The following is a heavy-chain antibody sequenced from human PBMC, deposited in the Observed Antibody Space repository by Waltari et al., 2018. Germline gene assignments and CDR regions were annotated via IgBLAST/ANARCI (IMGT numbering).Heavy chain of an antibody. J-gene: IGHJ5*02. CDR1: GYTFTSYA. D-gene: IGHD2-2*01. CDR3: VREVVPTSTIVVNWFDP. Sequence: QVQLVQSGSELKKPGASVKVSCTASGYTFTSYAITWLRRAPGQGLELMGWINTNTGNPTYVQGFTGRFVFSLDTSVSTAYLQISSLKAEDTAVYYCVREVVPTSTIVVNWFDPWGQGTLVTVSS. V-gene: IGHV7-4-1*02. CDR2: INTNTGNP.